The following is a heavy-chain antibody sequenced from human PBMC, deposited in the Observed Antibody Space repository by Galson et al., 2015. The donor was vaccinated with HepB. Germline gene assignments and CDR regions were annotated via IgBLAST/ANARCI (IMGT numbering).Heavy chain of an antibody. D-gene: IGHD2-21*01. CDR1: GYTFINYA. CDR3: ARGVVETRAHFFGP. V-gene: IGHV1-3*01. Sequence: SVKVSCKASGYTFINYAIHWIRQAPGQSFECMGWVDPGSGIATYAQNFHGRVTISRDTSANTAYMEVSSLRSEDTATYFCARGVVETRAHFFGPWGQGTLITVSS. J-gene: IGHJ5*02. CDR2: VDPGSGIA.